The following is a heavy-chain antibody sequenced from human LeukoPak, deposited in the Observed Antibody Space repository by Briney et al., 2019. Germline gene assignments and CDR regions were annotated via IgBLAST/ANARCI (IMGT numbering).Heavy chain of an antibody. CDR1: GVSFDDYY. CDR3: TRMTTGHDY. V-gene: IGHV4-34*01. D-gene: IGHD4-17*01. CDR2: INHSGYT. J-gene: IGHJ4*02. Sequence: SETLSLTCAVSGVSFDDYYWAWVRRTPGKGLEWIGEINHSGYTNDSPSLKSRVTLSIDTSRKQFSLNLRSVTVADAGTYYCTRMTTGHDYWGQGTLVTVSS.